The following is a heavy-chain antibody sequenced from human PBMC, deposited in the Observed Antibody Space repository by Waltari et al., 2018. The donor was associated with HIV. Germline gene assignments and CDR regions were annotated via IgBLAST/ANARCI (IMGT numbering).Heavy chain of an antibody. V-gene: IGHV2-70*04. Sequence: QVTLKESGPALVRPTRTLTLTCTFSGSSLTTSGVRVSWIRQAPGKALEWLARIDWNDDKFYNTSLKTRLTISKDTSKSQVVLTMTNMDPADTATYYCTTSRGLFFESWGQGTLVTVSS. CDR3: TTSRGLFFES. J-gene: IGHJ4*02. D-gene: IGHD3-10*02. CDR2: IDWNDDK. CDR1: GSSLTTSGVR.